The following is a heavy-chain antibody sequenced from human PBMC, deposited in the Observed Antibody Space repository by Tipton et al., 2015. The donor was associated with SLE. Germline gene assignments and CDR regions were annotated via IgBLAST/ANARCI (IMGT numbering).Heavy chain of an antibody. Sequence: TLSLTCAVYGGSFSGYYWSWIRQPPGKGLEWIGEINHSGSTNYNPSLKSQVTISVDTPKNQFSLKLSSVTAADTAVYYCARVPTVVTGDYYYYMDVWGKGTTVTVSS. CDR3: ARVPTVVTGDYYYYMDV. J-gene: IGHJ6*03. V-gene: IGHV4-34*01. D-gene: IGHD4-23*01. CDR1: GGSFSGYY. CDR2: INHSGST.